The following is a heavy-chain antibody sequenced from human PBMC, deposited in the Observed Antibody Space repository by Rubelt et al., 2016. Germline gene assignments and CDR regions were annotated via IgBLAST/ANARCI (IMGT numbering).Heavy chain of an antibody. Sequence: VRQAPGKGLEWVSAISGSGGSTYYADSVKGRFTISRDNSKNTLYLQMNSLRAEDTAVYYCAKEQQQLVPISNWFDPWGQGTLVTVSS. CDR3: AKEQQQLVPISNWFDP. J-gene: IGHJ5*02. V-gene: IGHV3-23*01. D-gene: IGHD6-13*01. CDR2: ISGSGGST.